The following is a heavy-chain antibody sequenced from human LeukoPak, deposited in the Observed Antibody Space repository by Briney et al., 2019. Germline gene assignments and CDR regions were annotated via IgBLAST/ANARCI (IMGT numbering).Heavy chain of an antibody. V-gene: IGHV1-18*01. D-gene: IGHD3-22*01. J-gene: IGHJ4*02. Sequence: ASVKVSCKASGYTFTSYGISWVRQAPGQGLEWMGWISAYNGNTNYAQKLQGRVTMTTDTSTSTAYMELRSLRSDDTAVYYCARPQPTYYYDSRGYYPFDYWGQGTLVTVSS. CDR3: ARPQPTYYYDSRGYYPFDY. CDR2: ISAYNGNT. CDR1: GYTFTSYG.